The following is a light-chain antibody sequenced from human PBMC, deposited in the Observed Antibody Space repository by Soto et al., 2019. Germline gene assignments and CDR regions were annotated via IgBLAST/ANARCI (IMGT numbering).Light chain of an antibody. V-gene: IGKV3-20*01. CDR3: QQYEKVPIT. CDR1: ESVTTSF. Sequence: MVWTQSPGPLTLSLGERATLYXWVSESVTTSFVAWYQPQPGXAPRVXXSCXSSSADGSPASFSGSGSVTVFTRPIDSREPEDYDRYYCQQYEKVPITFGQGTRLEIK. J-gene: IGKJ5*01. CDR2: CXS.